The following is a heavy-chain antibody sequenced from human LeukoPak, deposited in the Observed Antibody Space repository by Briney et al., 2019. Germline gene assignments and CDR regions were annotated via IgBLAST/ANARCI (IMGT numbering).Heavy chain of an antibody. J-gene: IGHJ4*02. CDR2: IYPRDGST. CDR1: GYTFTNYY. Sequence: ASVKVSCKASGYTFTNYYMHWVRQAPGQGLEWMGMIYPRDGSTSYAQRSQDRVTVTRDTSTSTVHMELSGLRSEDTAVYYCARDQEGFDYWGQGTLVTASS. CDR3: ARDQEGFDY. V-gene: IGHV1-46*01.